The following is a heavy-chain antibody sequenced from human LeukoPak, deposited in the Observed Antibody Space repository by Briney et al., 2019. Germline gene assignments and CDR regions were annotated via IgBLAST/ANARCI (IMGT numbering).Heavy chain of an antibody. CDR2: IKQDGREE. J-gene: IGHJ2*01. V-gene: IGHV3-7*05. Sequence: GGSLRLSCAAPVFTLSSYWMSWVRQGPGKGLGWGAHIKQDGREEFYVDSVKGRFTISRENAKNSLYLQMNSLRAEDTAVYYCAREGIVVVTDPYWYFDLWGRGTLVTVSS. D-gene: IGHD2-21*02. CDR1: VFTLSSYW. CDR3: AREGIVVVTDPYWYFDL.